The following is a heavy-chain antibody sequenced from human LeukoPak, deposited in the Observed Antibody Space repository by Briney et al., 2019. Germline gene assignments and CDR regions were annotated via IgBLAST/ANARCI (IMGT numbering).Heavy chain of an antibody. Sequence: GGSLRLSCAVSGITLSNYGMSWVRQAPGKGLEWVAGISDSGGSTNYADSVRGRFTISRDNPKNTLYLQMNSLRAEDTAVYFCAKRGVVIRVILVGFHKEAYYFDSWGQGALVIVSS. CDR3: AKRGVVIRVILVGFHKEAYYFDS. CDR1: GITLSNYG. D-gene: IGHD3-22*01. V-gene: IGHV3-23*01. CDR2: ISDSGGST. J-gene: IGHJ4*02.